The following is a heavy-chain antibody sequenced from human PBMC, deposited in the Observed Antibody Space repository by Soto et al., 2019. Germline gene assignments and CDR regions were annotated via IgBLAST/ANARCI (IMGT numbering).Heavy chain of an antibody. V-gene: IGHV3-33*01. D-gene: IGHD3-3*01. J-gene: IGHJ5*02. CDR3: ARAGYDFWSGYPGWFDP. CDR2: IWYDGSNK. Sequence: PGGSLRLSCAASGFTFSSYGMHWVRQAPGKGLEWVAVIWYDGSNKYYADSVKGRFTISRDNSKNTLYMQMNSLRAEDTAVYYCARAGYDFWSGYPGWFDPWGQGTLVTVSS. CDR1: GFTFSSYG.